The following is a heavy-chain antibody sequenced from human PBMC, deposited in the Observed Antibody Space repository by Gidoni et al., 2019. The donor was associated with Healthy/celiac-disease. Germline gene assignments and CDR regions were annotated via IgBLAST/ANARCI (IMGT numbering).Heavy chain of an antibody. V-gene: IGHV3-30*18. CDR2: ISYDGINK. CDR1: GFTFSSYG. Sequence: QVQLVESGGGVVQPGRSLRLSCAASGFTFSSYGMHWVRQAPGKGLGWVAVISYDGINKYYADSVKVRFTISRDNSKNTLYLKMNSLRAEDTAVYYCAKEFSSSLYYFDYWGQGTLVTVSS. J-gene: IGHJ4*02. D-gene: IGHD6-13*01. CDR3: AKEFSSSLYYFDY.